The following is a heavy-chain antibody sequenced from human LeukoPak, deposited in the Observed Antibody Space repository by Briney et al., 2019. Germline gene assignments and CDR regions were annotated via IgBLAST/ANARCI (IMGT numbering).Heavy chain of an antibody. CDR2: IKQDGSEK. D-gene: IGHD1-26*01. CDR1: GFTFSSYW. CDR3: XRDFGGATNYFDY. Sequence: GGSLRLSCAASGFTFSSYWMSWVRQAPGKGLEWVANIKQDGSEKYYVDSVKGRFTISRDNAKNSLYLQMNSLRAEDTAVSYXXRDFGGATNYFDYWGQGTLVTVSS. J-gene: IGHJ4*02. V-gene: IGHV3-7*01.